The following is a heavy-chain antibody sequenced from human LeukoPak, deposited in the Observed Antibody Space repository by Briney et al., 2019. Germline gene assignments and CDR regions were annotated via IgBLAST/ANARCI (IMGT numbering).Heavy chain of an antibody. CDR2: ISNTERTI. Sequence: GGSLRLSCAASGFTFSSHEMNWVRQAPGKGLEWVSYISNTERTIYYADSVRGRFTISRDNAKNSLYLQMSSLRAEDTAVYYCARARQQMATSYFDYWGQGTLVTVSS. CDR3: ARARQQMATSYFDY. D-gene: IGHD5-12*01. J-gene: IGHJ4*02. V-gene: IGHV3-48*03. CDR1: GFTFSSHE.